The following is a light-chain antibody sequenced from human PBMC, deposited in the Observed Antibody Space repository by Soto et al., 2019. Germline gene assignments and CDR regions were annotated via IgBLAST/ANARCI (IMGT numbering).Light chain of an antibody. CDR3: ATWDRSLSVGV. CDR2: DND. V-gene: IGLV1-51*01. J-gene: IGLJ2*01. CDR1: SSNIGNNY. Sequence: HSLLTQPPSVSAAPGQKVTISCSGSSSNIGNNYVFWYQQLPGTAPKLLIYDNDKRPSGIPDRFSGSKSGTSATLGITGLQTGDEADYYCATWDRSLSVGVFGGGTKLTV.